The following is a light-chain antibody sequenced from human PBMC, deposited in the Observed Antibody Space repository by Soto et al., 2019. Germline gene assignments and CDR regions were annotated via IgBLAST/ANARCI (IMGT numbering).Light chain of an antibody. CDR3: QQFNSYPLT. V-gene: IGKV1-13*02. CDR2: NAS. CDR1: QGISST. Sequence: AIQLTQSPSSLSASVGDRVTITCRASQGISSTLAWYQQKPGKVPKLLIYNASSLESEVPSRFSGSASGTDFTLTISSLQPEDFATYYCQQFNSYPLTFGGGTKVDI. J-gene: IGKJ4*01.